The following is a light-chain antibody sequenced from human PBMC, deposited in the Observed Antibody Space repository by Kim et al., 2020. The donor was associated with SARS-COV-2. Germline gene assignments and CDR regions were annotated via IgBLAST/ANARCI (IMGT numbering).Light chain of an antibody. V-gene: IGKV1-27*01. CDR3: KTYNSAPRT. Sequence: EAVGNKVTITCRRRQGSSNYLAGYQQKPGKVPNVVIYGASALQSGVPSRFSGSGSGTDFTLTISSLQPEDVATYYCKTYNSAPRTFGQGTKVDIK. J-gene: IGKJ1*01. CDR1: QGSSNY. CDR2: GAS.